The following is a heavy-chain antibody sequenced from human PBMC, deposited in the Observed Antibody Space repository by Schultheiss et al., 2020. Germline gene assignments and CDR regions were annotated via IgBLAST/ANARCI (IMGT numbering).Heavy chain of an antibody. CDR3: ARATPQFDY. Sequence: GGSLRLSCAASGFTFSSYWMSWVRQAPGKGLEWVSVIYSGGSTYYADSVKGRFTISRDNSKNTLYLQMNSLRAEDTAVYYCARATPQFDYWGQGALVTVSS. CDR2: IYSGGST. J-gene: IGHJ4*02. CDR1: GFTFSSYW. V-gene: IGHV3-66*01.